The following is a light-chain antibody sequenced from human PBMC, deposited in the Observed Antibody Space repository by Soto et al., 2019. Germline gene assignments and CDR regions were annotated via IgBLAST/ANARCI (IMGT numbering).Light chain of an antibody. J-gene: IGKJ1*01. V-gene: IGKV3-20*01. CDR3: QQYDTSPPT. Sequence: EIVLTQSPGTLSASPGXRVTLSCRASQSVSSSSLAWYQQKPGQAPRLLIYAASSRATGIPDRFSGSGSGTDFTLTISRLEPEDFAVYSCQQYDTSPPTFGQGTKVDIK. CDR1: QSVSSSS. CDR2: AAS.